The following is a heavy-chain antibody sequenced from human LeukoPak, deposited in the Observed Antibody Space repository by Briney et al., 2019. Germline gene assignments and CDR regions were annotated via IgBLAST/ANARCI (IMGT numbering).Heavy chain of an antibody. D-gene: IGHD6-13*01. CDR1: VYSISSGYY. J-gene: IGHJ4*02. CDR3: ARLTFGIAAAGTSNFDY. V-gene: IGHV4-38-2*01. CDR2: IYHSGST. Sequence: PSETLSLTCAVSVYSISSGYYWGWIRQPPGKGLEWIGSIYHSGSTYYNPSLKSRVTISVDTSKNQFSLKLSSVTAADTAVYYCARLTFGIAAAGTSNFDYWGQGTLVTVSS.